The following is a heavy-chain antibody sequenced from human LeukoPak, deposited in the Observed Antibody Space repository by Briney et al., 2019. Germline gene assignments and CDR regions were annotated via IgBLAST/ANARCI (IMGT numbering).Heavy chain of an antibody. CDR3: ARVMDMVRGVGLHYYYYYGMDV. J-gene: IGHJ6*02. Sequence: GGSLRLSCAASGFTFSSFTMNWVRQAPGKGLEWVSYISGGSTTIYYADSVKGRFTISRDNAKNSLYLQMNSLRAEDTAVYYCARVMDMVRGVGLHYYYYYGMDVWGQGTTVIVSS. CDR1: GFTFSSFT. CDR2: ISGGSTTI. V-gene: IGHV3-48*04. D-gene: IGHD3-10*01.